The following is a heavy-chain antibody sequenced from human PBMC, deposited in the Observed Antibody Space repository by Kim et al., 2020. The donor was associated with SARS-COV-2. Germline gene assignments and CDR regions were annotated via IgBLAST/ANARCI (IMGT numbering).Heavy chain of an antibody. D-gene: IGHD3-10*01. J-gene: IGHJ4*02. V-gene: IGHV3-64D*06. Sequence: GGSLRLSCSASGFTFSSYAMHWVRQAPGKGLEYVSAISSNGGSTYYADSVKGRFTISRDNSKNTLYLQMSSLRAEDTAVYYCVKDYYYGSGSYYTRFDYWGQGTLVTVSS. CDR1: GFTFSSYA. CDR3: VKDYYYGSGSYYTRFDY. CDR2: ISSNGGST.